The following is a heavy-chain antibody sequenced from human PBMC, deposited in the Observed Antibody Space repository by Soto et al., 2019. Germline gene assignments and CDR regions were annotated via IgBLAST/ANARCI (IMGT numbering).Heavy chain of an antibody. V-gene: IGHV4-34*01. CDR1: GGSFSGYY. CDR2: INHSGST. CDR3: AGAMVATQRSWFDP. D-gene: IGHD5-12*01. Sequence: QVQLQQWGAGLLKPSETLSLTCAVYGGSFSGYYWSWIRQPPGKGLEWIGEINHSGSTNYNPSLKSRVTISVDTSKNQFSLKLSSVTAADTAVYYCAGAMVATQRSWFDPWGQGTLVTVSS. J-gene: IGHJ5*02.